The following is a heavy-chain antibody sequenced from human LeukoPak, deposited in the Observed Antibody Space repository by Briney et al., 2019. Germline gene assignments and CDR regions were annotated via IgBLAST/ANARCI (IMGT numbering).Heavy chain of an antibody. J-gene: IGHJ4*02. CDR3: AKGAVAASGSYYNSHIDY. D-gene: IGHD3-10*01. Sequence: GGSLRLSCAASGFTFDDYAMSWVRQAPGKGLEWVSVISGSGGTTYYADSVKGRFTISRDNSENTLYLQMNSLRAEDTAVYYCAKGAVAASGSYYNSHIDYWGQGTLVTVSS. CDR2: ISGSGGTT. CDR1: GFTFDDYA. V-gene: IGHV3-23*01.